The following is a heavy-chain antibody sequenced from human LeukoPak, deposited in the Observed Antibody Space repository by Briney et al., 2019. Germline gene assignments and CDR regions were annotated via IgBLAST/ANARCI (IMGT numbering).Heavy chain of an antibody. V-gene: IGHV3-74*01. Sequence: PGGSLRLSCAASGFTFSSYWMHWVRQAPGKGLVWVSRINSDGSSTSYADSVKGRFSISRDNAKNTLYLQMNSLRAEDTAVYYCARRGSAAAGDYRGQGTLVTVSS. J-gene: IGHJ4*02. CDR3: ARRGSAAAGDY. CDR2: INSDGSST. CDR1: GFTFSSYW. D-gene: IGHD6-13*01.